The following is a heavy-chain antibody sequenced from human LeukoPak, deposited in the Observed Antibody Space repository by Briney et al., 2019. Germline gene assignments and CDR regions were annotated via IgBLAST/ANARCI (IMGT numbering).Heavy chain of an antibody. J-gene: IGHJ4*02. CDR2: IYYSGST. CDR3: ARLTGFGVTAIPPYFDY. V-gene: IGHV4-31*03. Sequence: SQTLSLTCTVSGGSISSGGYYWSWIRQHPGKGLEWIGYIYYSGSTYYNPSLKSRVTISVDTSKNQFSLKLSSVTAADTAVYYCARLTGFGVTAIPPYFDYWGQGTLVTVSS. D-gene: IGHD2-21*02. CDR1: GGSISSGGYY.